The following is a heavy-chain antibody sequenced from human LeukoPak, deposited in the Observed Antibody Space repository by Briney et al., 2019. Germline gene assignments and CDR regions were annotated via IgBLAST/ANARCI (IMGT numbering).Heavy chain of an antibody. CDR1: GFTFRSYE. Sequence: GGSLRLSCAASGFTFRSYEMNWVRQAPGKGLEWVSYISSSGSTTYYADSVKGRFTISRDNAKNSLYLQMNSLRAEDTAVYYCARGITMVRYWGQGTLVTVS. J-gene: IGHJ4*02. D-gene: IGHD3-10*01. V-gene: IGHV3-48*03. CDR2: ISSSGSTT. CDR3: ARGITMVRY.